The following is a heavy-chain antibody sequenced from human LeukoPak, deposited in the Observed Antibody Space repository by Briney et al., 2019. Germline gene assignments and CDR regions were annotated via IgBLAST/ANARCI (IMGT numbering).Heavy chain of an antibody. D-gene: IGHD3-3*02. CDR3: AREFSTHYYYYYGMDI. CDR1: GYTFTSYG. V-gene: IGHV1-18*01. J-gene: IGHJ6*02. CDR2: ISAYNGNT. Sequence: ASVKVSCTASGYTFTSYGISWVRQAPGQGLEWMGWISAYNGNTNYAQKLQGRVTMTTDTSTSTAYMELRSLRSDDTAVYYCAREFSTHYYYYYGMDIWGQGTTVTVSS.